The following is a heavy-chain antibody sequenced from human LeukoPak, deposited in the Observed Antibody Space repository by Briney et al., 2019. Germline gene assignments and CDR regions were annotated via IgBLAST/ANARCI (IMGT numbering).Heavy chain of an antibody. Sequence: ASVKVSCKASGGTFSSYAISWVRQAPGQGLEWMGRIIPILGIANYAQKFQGRVTITADKSTSTAYMELSSLRSEDTAVYYCARGLPGEYSSSSSSRDWGQGTLVTVSS. J-gene: IGHJ4*02. CDR3: ARGLPGEYSSSSSSRD. D-gene: IGHD6-6*01. CDR1: GGTFSSYA. V-gene: IGHV1-69*04. CDR2: IIPILGIA.